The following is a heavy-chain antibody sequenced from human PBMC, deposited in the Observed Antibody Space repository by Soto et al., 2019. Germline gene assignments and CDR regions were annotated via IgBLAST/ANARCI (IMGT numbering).Heavy chain of an antibody. J-gene: IGHJ4*02. V-gene: IGHV1-2*02. CDR3: ARDFDCGGDCSLNYSDS. CDR2: INPNTGAT. CDR1: GYTFTAYF. D-gene: IGHD2-21*02. Sequence: ASVKVSCKSSGYTFTAYFMHWVRQAPGQGPEWMGWINPNTGATKYAQKFQGRVTMTRDTSITTAYMELRRLRSDDTAVYYCARDFDCGGDCSLNYSDSRGKGTLVTVSS.